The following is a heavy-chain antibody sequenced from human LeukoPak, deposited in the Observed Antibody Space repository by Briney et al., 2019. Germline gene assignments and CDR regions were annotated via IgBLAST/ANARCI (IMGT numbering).Heavy chain of an antibody. CDR1: GSISSYY. CDR3: ARQKCTSTSCLTKNAFDV. D-gene: IGHD2-2*01. V-gene: IGHV4-4*09. CDR2: IYTSGST. J-gene: IGHJ3*01. Sequence: SETLSLNCTVSGSISSYYRSWIRRPPGKGLEWIGYIYTSGSTNYNPSLKSRVTISVDTSKNQFSLDLSSVTAADTAVYYCARQKCTSTSCLTKNAFDVWGQGTMVTVSS.